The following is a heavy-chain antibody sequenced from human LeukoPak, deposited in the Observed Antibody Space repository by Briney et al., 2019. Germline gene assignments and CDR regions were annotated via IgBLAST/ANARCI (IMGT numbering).Heavy chain of an antibody. CDR2: INPNSGGT. CDR1: GYTFTGYY. D-gene: IGHD4-17*01. V-gene: IGHV1-2*04. Sequence: GASVKVSCKASGYTFTGYYMHWVRQAPGQGLEWMGWINPNSGGTNYAQKFQGWVTMTRDTSTSTAYMELSRLRSDDTAVYYCARDPSDYGDYGGFDYWGQGTLVTVSS. CDR3: ARDPSDYGDYGGFDY. J-gene: IGHJ4*02.